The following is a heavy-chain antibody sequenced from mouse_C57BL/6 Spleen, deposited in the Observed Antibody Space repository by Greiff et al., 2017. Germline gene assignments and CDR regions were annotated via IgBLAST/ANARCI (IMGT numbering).Heavy chain of an antibody. CDR3: ARNGNYPAWFAY. CDR2: INPSNGGT. D-gene: IGHD2-1*01. Sequence: QVQLQQPGTEMVQPGASVQLSCKASGYTFTSYWLHWVKQRPGRGLEWIGNINPSNGGTNYNEKFKSKATLSVDKSSSTAYMQLSSLTTEDSVVYYCARNGNYPAWFAYWGQGTLVTVSA. CDR1: GYTFTSYW. J-gene: IGHJ3*01. V-gene: IGHV1-53*01.